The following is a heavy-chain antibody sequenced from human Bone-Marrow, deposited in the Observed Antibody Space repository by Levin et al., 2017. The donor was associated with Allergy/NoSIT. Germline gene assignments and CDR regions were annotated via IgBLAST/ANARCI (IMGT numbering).Heavy chain of an antibody. V-gene: IGHV3-23*01. CDR2: ISGSGGST. J-gene: IGHJ4*02. Sequence: PGGSLRLSCAASGFTFSSYAMSWVRQAPGKGLEWVSGISGSGGSTYYADSVKGRFTISRDNSKNTLYLQMSSLRAGDTALYYCAKDVISSSSRKYFDFWGQGTLVTVSA. CDR1: GFTFSSYA. D-gene: IGHD6-13*01. CDR3: AKDVISSSSRKYFDF.